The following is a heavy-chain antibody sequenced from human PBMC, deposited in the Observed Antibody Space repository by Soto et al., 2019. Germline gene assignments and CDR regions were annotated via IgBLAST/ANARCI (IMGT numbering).Heavy chain of an antibody. CDR2: INTAGSTK. CDR1: GFTFSNFE. V-gene: IGHV3-48*03. J-gene: IGHJ6*02. D-gene: IGHD3-9*01. Sequence: GGSLRLSCAASGFTFSNFEMHWVRQAPGKGLEWFSYINTAGSTKYYAESVKGRFTISRDNARNSLFLQMNSLRAEDTAVYYCARAECSSPDCLTAYYSYGLDVWGQGSTVTVSS. CDR3: ARAECSSPDCLTAYYSYGLDV.